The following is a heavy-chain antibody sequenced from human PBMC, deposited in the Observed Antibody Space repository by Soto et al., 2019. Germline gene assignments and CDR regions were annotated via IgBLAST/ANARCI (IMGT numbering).Heavy chain of an antibody. CDR2: ISNSSSYI. J-gene: IGHJ4*02. Sequence: EVQLVESGGGLVKPGGSLRLSCAASGFTFSSHSMNWVRQAPGKGLEWVSSISNSSSYIYYADSVKGRFTISRDNAKNLVYLQMNSLRAEDTAVYYCARLDRGSLDYWGRGTLVTVSS. CDR1: GFTFSSHS. D-gene: IGHD6-25*01. V-gene: IGHV3-21*01. CDR3: ARLDRGSLDY.